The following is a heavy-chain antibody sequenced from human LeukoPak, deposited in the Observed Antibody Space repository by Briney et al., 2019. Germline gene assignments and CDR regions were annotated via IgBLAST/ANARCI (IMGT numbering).Heavy chain of an antibody. V-gene: IGHV3-72*01. D-gene: IGHD6-19*01. CDR3: ARGNTSAWYPPDY. CDR2: TGSRANSYNT. CDR1: GFTFSGHY. Sequence: GGSLRLSCAASGFTFSGHYMDWVRQAPGKGLEWVGRTGSRANSYNTEYAASVKGILTISRDDSKNLLFLPVNDLKTDDTAWYYCARGNTSAWYPPDYWGEG. J-gene: IGHJ4*02.